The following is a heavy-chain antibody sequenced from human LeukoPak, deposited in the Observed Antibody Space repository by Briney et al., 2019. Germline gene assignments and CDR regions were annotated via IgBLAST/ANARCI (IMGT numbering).Heavy chain of an antibody. J-gene: IGHJ6*04. Sequence: GTSVKVSCQASGFTFTSSAVQWVRQPRGKRLEWIGWTVVGSGNTNYAQKFQERVTITRDMSTSTAYMELSSLRSEDTAVYYCAAGGWYYYGMDVWGKGTTVTVSS. CDR2: TVVGSGNT. CDR1: GFTFTSSA. D-gene: IGHD6-19*01. CDR3: AAGGWYYYGMDV. V-gene: IGHV1-58*01.